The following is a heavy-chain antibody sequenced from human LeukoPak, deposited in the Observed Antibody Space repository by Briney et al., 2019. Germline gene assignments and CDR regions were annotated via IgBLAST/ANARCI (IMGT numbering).Heavy chain of an antibody. CDR1: GGSISSYY. V-gene: IGHV4-59*01. CDR3: ARERIAARRNWFDP. D-gene: IGHD6-6*01. Sequence: SETVSLTCTVSGGSISSYYWSWIRQPPGKGLEWIGYIYYSGSTNYNPSLKSRVTISVDTSKNQFSLKLSSVTAADTAVYYCARERIAARRNWFDPWGQGTLVTVSS. CDR2: IYYSGST. J-gene: IGHJ5*02.